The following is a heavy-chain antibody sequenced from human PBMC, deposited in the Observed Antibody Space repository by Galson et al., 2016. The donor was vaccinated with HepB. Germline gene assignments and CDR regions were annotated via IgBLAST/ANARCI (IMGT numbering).Heavy chain of an antibody. J-gene: IGHJ4*02. CDR2: XYGXXDK. CDR1: XFSXXTNXXX. Sequence: PALVKPTQTLTLTCTXXXFSXXTNXXXVGXXXQPXXKAXXXLAXXYGXXDKRYRPSLKSRLTITKDASKNQVVLRXXNMDPVDTATYYCAHRSWGGWYLGDFDYWGQGTLVTVSS. CDR3: AHRSWGGWYLGDFDY. D-gene: IGHD6-19*01. V-gene: IGHV2-5*02.